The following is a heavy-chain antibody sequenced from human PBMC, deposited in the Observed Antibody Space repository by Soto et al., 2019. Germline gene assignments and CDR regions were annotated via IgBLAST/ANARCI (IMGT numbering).Heavy chain of an antibody. CDR3: AKKGLGSLTTYCNSGDCHYAFDI. CDR2: ISGGGDGT. J-gene: IGHJ3*02. CDR1: GFTFSNYA. V-gene: IGHV3-23*01. D-gene: IGHD2-21*02. Sequence: EVQLLESGGGLVQPGGSLRLSCAASGFTFSNYAMTWVRQAPGKGLEWVSTISGGGDGTFYADSVKGRFTISRDNSRNTVYLQTNSLRAEATSVYYCAKKGLGSLTTYCNSGDCHYAFDIWGQGTMVTVSS.